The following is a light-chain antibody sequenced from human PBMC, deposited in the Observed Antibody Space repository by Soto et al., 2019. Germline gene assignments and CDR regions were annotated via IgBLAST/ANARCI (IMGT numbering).Light chain of an antibody. Sequence: DIQMTQSPSSLSASVGDRVTVTCRASQSISSYLNWYQQKPGKAPKLLIYAASSLQSEVPSRFSGSGSGTDFTLTISSLQPEHFATYYCQQSYSTLITFGQGTRLEIK. V-gene: IGKV1-39*01. J-gene: IGKJ5*01. CDR1: QSISSY. CDR3: QQSYSTLIT. CDR2: AAS.